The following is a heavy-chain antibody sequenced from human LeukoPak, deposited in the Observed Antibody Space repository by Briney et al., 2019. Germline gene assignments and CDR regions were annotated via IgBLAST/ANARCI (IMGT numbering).Heavy chain of an antibody. CDR2: INPNSGGT. Sequence: GASVTVSRKASVYTFTAYYMHWVRQAPGQGGAGMGWINPNSGGTNYAQKFQGRVTMTRDTSISTAYMELSRLRSDDTAVYYCAREGKPTYGMDVWGQGTTVTVSS. CDR3: AREGKPTYGMDV. CDR1: VYTFTAYY. V-gene: IGHV1-2*02. J-gene: IGHJ6*02.